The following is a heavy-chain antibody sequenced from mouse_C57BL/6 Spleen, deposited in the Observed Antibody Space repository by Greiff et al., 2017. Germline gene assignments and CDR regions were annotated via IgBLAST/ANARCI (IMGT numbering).Heavy chain of an antibody. CDR3: ARGWQGYFDY. V-gene: IGHV3-6*01. D-gene: IGHD2-3*01. Sequence: EVQLQESGPGLVKPSQSLSLTCSVTGYSITSGYYWNWIRQFPGNKLEWMGYISYDGSNNYNPSLKNRISITRDTSKNQFFLKLNSVTTEDTATYYCARGWQGYFDYWGQGTTLTVSS. J-gene: IGHJ2*01. CDR2: ISYDGSN. CDR1: GYSITSGYY.